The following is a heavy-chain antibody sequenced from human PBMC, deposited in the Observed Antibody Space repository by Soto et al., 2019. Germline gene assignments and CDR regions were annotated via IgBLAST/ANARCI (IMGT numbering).Heavy chain of an antibody. CDR2: IIPVSGTT. J-gene: IGHJ4*02. V-gene: IGHV1-69*12. CDR1: GGSLSNYA. D-gene: IGHD1-26*01. CDR3: ARGGRWDSLSSASGNFDY. Sequence: VQVVQSGAEVKSPGSSVKISCKPSGGSLSNYALSWVRQAPGQGLEWMGGIIPVSGTTKYAQKFEGRLMMTADESTTTAYMELSGLRYEDTAIYYCARGGRWDSLSSASGNFDYWGQGTLVTVSS.